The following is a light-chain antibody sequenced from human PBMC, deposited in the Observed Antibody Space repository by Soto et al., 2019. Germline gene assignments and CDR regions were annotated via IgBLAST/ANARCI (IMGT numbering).Light chain of an antibody. CDR3: SSYTSSSTLGV. CDR1: SSDVGGYNY. V-gene: IGLV2-14*01. J-gene: IGLJ2*01. Sequence: QSVLTQPASVSGSPGQSSTISCTGTSSDVGGYNYGSWYQQHPGKAPKLMIYDVSNRPSGVSNRFSGSKSGNTASLTISGLQAEDEADYYCSSYTSSSTLGVFGGGTKLTVL. CDR2: DVS.